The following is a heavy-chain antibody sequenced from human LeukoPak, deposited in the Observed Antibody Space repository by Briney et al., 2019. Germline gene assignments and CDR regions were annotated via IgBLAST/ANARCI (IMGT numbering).Heavy chain of an antibody. D-gene: IGHD3-22*01. J-gene: IGHJ6*02. CDR2: IYPGDSDT. CDR3: ARHRVYYYDSSGYRGDGMDV. Sequence: GESLKISCKGSGYSFTSYWIGWVRQMPGKGLEWMGIIYPGDSDTRYSPSSQGQVTISADKSISTAYLQWSSLKASDTAMYYCARHRVYYYDSSGYRGDGMDVWGQGTTVTVSS. V-gene: IGHV5-51*01. CDR1: GYSFTSYW.